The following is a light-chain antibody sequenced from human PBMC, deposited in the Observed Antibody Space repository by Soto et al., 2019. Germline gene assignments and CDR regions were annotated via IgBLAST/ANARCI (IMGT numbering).Light chain of an antibody. Sequence: QSALTQPRSVSGSPGQSVTISCTGTSSDVGGYNYVSWYQQHPGRAPKFMIYDVTKRPSGVPDRFSGSKSGNTASLTISGLQAEDEADYYCTSYTTTNTPYVFGSGTKVTVL. CDR2: DVT. J-gene: IGLJ1*01. V-gene: IGLV2-11*01. CDR3: TSYTTTNTPYV. CDR1: SSDVGGYNY.